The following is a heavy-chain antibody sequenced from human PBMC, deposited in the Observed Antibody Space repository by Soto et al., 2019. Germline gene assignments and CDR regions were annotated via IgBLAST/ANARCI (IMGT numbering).Heavy chain of an antibody. V-gene: IGHV4-39*07. J-gene: IGHJ4*02. CDR2: IYRTGST. CDR1: GGSISSSSYY. CDR3: ASRDPGTSVDY. Sequence: SEPLSLTCTVSGGSISSSSYYWGWVRQPPGQGLEWIGEIYRTGSTNYNPSLKSRVTISLDKSENQFSLKVTSLTAADTAVYYCASRDPGTSVDYWGQGTLVTVSS. D-gene: IGHD1-1*01.